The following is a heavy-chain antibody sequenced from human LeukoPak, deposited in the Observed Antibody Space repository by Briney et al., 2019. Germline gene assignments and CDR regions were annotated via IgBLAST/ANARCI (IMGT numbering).Heavy chain of an antibody. V-gene: IGHV1-18*01. Sequence: ASVKVSCKASGYTFTSYGISWVRQAPGQGLEWMGWISAYNGNTNYAQKLQGRVTMTTDTSTSAAYMELRSLRSDDTAVYYCARYGSGSYGPRGYYYGMDVWGQGTTVTVSS. CDR2: ISAYNGNT. CDR1: GYTFTSYG. CDR3: ARYGSGSYGPRGYYYGMDV. J-gene: IGHJ6*02. D-gene: IGHD3-10*01.